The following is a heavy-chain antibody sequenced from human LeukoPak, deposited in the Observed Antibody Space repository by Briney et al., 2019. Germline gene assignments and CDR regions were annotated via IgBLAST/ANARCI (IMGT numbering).Heavy chain of an antibody. CDR3: ARSIVLMVYPET. D-gene: IGHD2-8*01. Sequence: TSETLSLTCTVSGGSISSSSYYWGWIRQPPGKGLEWIGSIYYSGSTYYDPSLKSRVTISVDTSRNQFSLKLSSVTAADTAVYYCARSIVLMVYPETWGQGTLVTVSS. J-gene: IGHJ4*02. CDR2: IYYSGST. V-gene: IGHV4-39*01. CDR1: GGSISSSSYY.